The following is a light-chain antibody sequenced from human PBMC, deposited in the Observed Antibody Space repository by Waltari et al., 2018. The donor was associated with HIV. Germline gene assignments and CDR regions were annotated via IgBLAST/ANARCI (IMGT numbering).Light chain of an antibody. CDR3: SSYTSSSTLV. V-gene: IGLV2-14*01. J-gene: IGLJ3*02. Sequence: QSALTQPASVSGSPGQSITISCTGTSSDVGGYNYVSWYQQHPGKATKLMIYEVSNRPAGVSNRFSGSKSGNTASLTISGLQAEDEADYYCSSYTSSSTLVFGGGTKLTVL. CDR1: SSDVGGYNY. CDR2: EVS.